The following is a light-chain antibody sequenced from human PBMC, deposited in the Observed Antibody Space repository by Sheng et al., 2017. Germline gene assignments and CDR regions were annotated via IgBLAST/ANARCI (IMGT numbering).Light chain of an antibody. Sequence: EILVTQSPATLSVSPGTRATLSCRASQSVSSRNLAWYQQKPGQAPRLLIYGASSRATGIPDRFSGSGSGTDFSLTISRLEPEDFAVYYCQQYLTAPGITFGQGTRLDIK. CDR1: QSVSSRN. CDR2: GAS. J-gene: IGKJ5*01. CDR3: QQYLTAPGIT. V-gene: IGKV3-20*01.